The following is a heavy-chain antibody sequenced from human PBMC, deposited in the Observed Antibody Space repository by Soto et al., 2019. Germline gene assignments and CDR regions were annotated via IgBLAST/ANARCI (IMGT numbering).Heavy chain of an antibody. CDR1: GYTFTSYG. D-gene: IGHD6-13*01. CDR3: ARGVAAVQVDDY. J-gene: IGHJ4*02. V-gene: IGHV1-18*01. Sequence: ASVKVSCKASGYTFTSYGISWVRQAPGQGLEWMGWISAYNGDTNYAQKLQGRVTMTTDTPTNTAYMELRSLRSDDTAVYYCARGVAAVQVDDYWGQGTLVTVSS. CDR2: ISAYNGDT.